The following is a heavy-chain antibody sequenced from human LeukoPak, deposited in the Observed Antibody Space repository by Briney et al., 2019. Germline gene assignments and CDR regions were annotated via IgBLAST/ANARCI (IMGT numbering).Heavy chain of an antibody. CDR1: GYTFTGNY. CDR3: ASFPYYGSGSYW. Sequence: ASVKVSCKASGYTFTGNYMHWVRQARAQGLELMGRINPNSGGTNYAQKFQGRVTMTRDTSISTAYMELSRLRSDDTAVYYCASFPYYGSGSYWWGRGTLVTVSS. V-gene: IGHV1-2*06. J-gene: IGHJ4*02. D-gene: IGHD3-10*01. CDR2: INPNSGGT.